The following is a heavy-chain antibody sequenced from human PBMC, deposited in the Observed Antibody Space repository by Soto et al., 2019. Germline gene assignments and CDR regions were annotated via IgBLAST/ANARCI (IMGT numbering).Heavy chain of an antibody. J-gene: IGHJ4*02. Sequence: ASVKVSCKASGYTFTSYGISWVRQAPGQGLEWMGWISAYNGNTNYAQKPQGRVTMTTDTSTSTAYMELRSLRSDDTAVYYCARDLIGYSSSRAFDYWGQGTLVTVSS. V-gene: IGHV1-18*01. CDR3: ARDLIGYSSSRAFDY. CDR2: ISAYNGNT. D-gene: IGHD6-13*01. CDR1: GYTFTSYG.